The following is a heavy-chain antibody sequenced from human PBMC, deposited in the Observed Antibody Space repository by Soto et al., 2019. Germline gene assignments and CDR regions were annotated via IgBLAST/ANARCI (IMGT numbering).Heavy chain of an antibody. CDR1: GYTYANYA. CDR3: ARGSGYYYWDDY. J-gene: IGHJ4*02. CDR2: INAGNGNT. D-gene: IGHD3-22*01. V-gene: IGHV1-3*01. Sequence: GTSVKVSCKDSGYTYANYARHWVRQAPGQRLEWMGWINAGNGNTKYSQKFQGRVTITRDTSASTAYMELSSLRSEDTAVYYCARGSGYYYWDDYWGQGTLVTVSS.